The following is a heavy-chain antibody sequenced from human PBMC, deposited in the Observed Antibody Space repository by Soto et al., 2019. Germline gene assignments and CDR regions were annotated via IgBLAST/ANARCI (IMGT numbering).Heavy chain of an antibody. J-gene: IGHJ6*02. CDR2: FDPEDGET. Sequence: EASVKVSCKVSGYTLTELSMHWVRQAPGKGLEWMGGFDPEDGETIYAQKFQGRVTMTEDTSTDTAYMELSSLRSEDTAVHYCATTSPVKWELLPYYYYGMDVWGQGTTVTVSS. CDR1: GYTLTELS. V-gene: IGHV1-24*01. CDR3: ATTSPVKWELLPYYYYGMDV. D-gene: IGHD1-26*01.